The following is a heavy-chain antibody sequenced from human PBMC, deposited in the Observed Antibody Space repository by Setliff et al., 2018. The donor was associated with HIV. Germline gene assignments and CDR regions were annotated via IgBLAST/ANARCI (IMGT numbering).Heavy chain of an antibody. CDR2: VYYSGST. V-gene: IGHV4-34*01. J-gene: IGHJ4*02. Sequence: SETLSLTCGIYGGSFSDYYWSWIRQPPGKGLEWIGTVYYSGSTYYNPSLKSRVTISVDTSENQFSLKLSSVTAADTAVYYCARDGYSSSWYVISGAFDYWGQGILVTVSS. CDR3: ARDGYSSSWYVISGAFDY. CDR1: GGSFSDYY. D-gene: IGHD6-13*01.